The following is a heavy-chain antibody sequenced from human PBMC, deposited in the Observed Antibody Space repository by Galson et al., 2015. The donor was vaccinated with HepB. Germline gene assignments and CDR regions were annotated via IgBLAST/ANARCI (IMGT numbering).Heavy chain of an antibody. J-gene: IGHJ4*02. D-gene: IGHD3-16*01. Sequence: SLRLSCAASGFSFDDYAMHWVRQAPGKGLEWVSLISWDGGNTFYGDSVRGRFTISRDNSKDSLYLQMNSLRTEDTALYYCAKETRMWELRAYFDYWGQGILVTVSS. CDR1: GFSFDDYA. CDR3: AKETRMWELRAYFDY. CDR2: ISWDGGNT. V-gene: IGHV3-43*01.